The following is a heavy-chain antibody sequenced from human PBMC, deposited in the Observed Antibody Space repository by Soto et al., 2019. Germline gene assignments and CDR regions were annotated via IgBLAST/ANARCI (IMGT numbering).Heavy chain of an antibody. V-gene: IGHV4-38-2*01. D-gene: IGHD2-2*01. CDR1: GYSISSGYY. CDR3: AVGYCSSTTCSREYFQH. CDR2: IYHSGST. Sequence: SETLSLTCAVSGYSISSGYYWGWIRQPPEKGLEWIGTIYHSGSTFHNPSLKSRVTISVDTSKNQFSLKLRSVTAADTAVYYCAVGYCSSTTCSREYFQHWGQGTLVTVS. J-gene: IGHJ1*01.